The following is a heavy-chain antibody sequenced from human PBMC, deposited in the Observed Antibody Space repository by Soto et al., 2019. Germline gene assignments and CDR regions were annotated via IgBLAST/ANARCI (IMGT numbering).Heavy chain of an antibody. CDR3: ARGRDGYNKRFDY. D-gene: IGHD5-12*01. CDR2: INHSGST. J-gene: IGHJ4*02. V-gene: IGHV4-34*01. CDR1: GGSFSGYY. Sequence: PSETLSLTCAVYGGSFSGYYWSWIRQPPGKGLEWIGEINHSGSTNYNPSLKSRVTISVDTSKNQFSLKLSPVTAADTAVYYCARGRDGYNKRFDYWGQGTLVTVSS.